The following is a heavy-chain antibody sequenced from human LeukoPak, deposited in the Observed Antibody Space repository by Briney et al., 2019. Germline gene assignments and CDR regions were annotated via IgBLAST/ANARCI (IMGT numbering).Heavy chain of an antibody. CDR3: ARDRRGYSGYDYFDY. J-gene: IGHJ4*02. Sequence: SETLSLTCTVSGGSISSYYWSWIRQHPGKGLEWIGYIYYSGSTYYNPSLKSRVTISVDTSKNQFSLKLSSVTAADTAVYYCARDRRGYSGYDYFDYWGQGTLVTVSS. D-gene: IGHD5-12*01. CDR1: GGSISSYY. V-gene: IGHV4-59*06. CDR2: IYYSGST.